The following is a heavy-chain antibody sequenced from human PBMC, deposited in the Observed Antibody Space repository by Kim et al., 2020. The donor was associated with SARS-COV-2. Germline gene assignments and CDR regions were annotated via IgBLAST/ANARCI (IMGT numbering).Heavy chain of an antibody. J-gene: IGHJ6*01. D-gene: IGHD6-19*01. CDR2: AYYIGNT. CDR1: GGSLSSSSYY. Sequence: SETLSLTCTVSGGSLSSSSYYWGWIRQPPGKGLEWIGTAYYIGNTYYNPSLKSRVTISVDTSKNQFSLKLGSVTAADTAVYYCARHHRSTSGCVVAYYY. V-gene: IGHV4-39*01. CDR3: ARHHRSTSGCVVAYYY.